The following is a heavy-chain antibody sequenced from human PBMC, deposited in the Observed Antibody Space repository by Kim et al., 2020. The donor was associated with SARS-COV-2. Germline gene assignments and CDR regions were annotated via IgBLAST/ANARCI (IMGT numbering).Heavy chain of an antibody. Sequence: SETLSLTCAVYGGSFSGYYWSWIRQPPGKGLEWIGEINHSGSTNYNPSLKSRVTISVDTSKNQFSLKLSSVTAADTAVYYCARGRGDIVVVPVINWFDPWGQGTLVTVSS. V-gene: IGHV4-34*01. CDR1: GGSFSGYY. D-gene: IGHD2-2*01. CDR3: ARGRGDIVVVPVINWFDP. J-gene: IGHJ5*02. CDR2: INHSGST.